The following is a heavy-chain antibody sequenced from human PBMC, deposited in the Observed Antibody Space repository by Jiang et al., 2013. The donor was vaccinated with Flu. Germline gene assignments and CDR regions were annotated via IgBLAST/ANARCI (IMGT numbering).Heavy chain of an antibody. J-gene: IGHJ4*02. CDR1: SFSGYY. CDR2: SIIVEGT. CDR3: ARGSGVRGVIT. D-gene: IGHD3-10*01. V-gene: IGHV4-34*01. Sequence: SFSGYYWSWIRQAPGKGLEWELGKSIIVEGTNYNPSLKSRVTISVDTSKNQFSLKLSSVTAADTAVYYCARGSGVRGVITWGQGTLVTVSS.